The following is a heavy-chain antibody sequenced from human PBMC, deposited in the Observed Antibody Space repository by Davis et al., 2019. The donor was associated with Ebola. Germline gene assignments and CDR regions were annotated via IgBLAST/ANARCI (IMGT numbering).Heavy chain of an antibody. D-gene: IGHD2-2*01. CDR3: ARGSRYCSSTSCYLGEVY. CDR2: INHSGST. CDR1: GGSFSGYY. Sequence: PSETLSLTCAVYGGSFSGYYWSWIRQPPGKGLEWIGEINHSGSTNYNPSLKSRVTISVDTSKNQFSLKLSSVTAADTAVYYCARGSRYCSSTSCYLGEVYWGQGTLVTVSS. J-gene: IGHJ4*02. V-gene: IGHV4-34*01.